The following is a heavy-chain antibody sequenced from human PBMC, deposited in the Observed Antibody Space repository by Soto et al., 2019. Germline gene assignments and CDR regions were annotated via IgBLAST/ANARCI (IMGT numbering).Heavy chain of an antibody. D-gene: IGHD3-3*01. J-gene: IGHJ4*02. CDR2: IYSGGST. CDR1: GFTVSSNY. Sequence: LRLSCAASGFTVSSNYMSWVRQAPGKGLEWVSVIYSGGSTYYADSVKGRFTISRDNSKNTLYLQMNSLRAEDTAVYYCARARRYDFWSGYYPDYRGQGTLVTVSS. CDR3: ARARRYDFWSGYYPDY. V-gene: IGHV3-53*01.